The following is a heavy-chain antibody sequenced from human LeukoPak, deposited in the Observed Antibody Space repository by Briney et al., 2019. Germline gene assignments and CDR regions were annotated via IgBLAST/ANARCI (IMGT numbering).Heavy chain of an antibody. D-gene: IGHD1-26*01. CDR1: GFTFSSYA. CDR3: ARGGALSGTFSPGALDM. J-gene: IGHJ3*02. Sequence: GGSLRLSCAASGFTFSSYAMSWVRQAPGKGLVWLSRINSDETRTNYVDSVKGRFTISRDNAKNTLYLQMNSLRGDDTAVYYCARGGALSGTFSPGALDMWGQGTVVAVSS. CDR2: INSDETRT. V-gene: IGHV3-74*01.